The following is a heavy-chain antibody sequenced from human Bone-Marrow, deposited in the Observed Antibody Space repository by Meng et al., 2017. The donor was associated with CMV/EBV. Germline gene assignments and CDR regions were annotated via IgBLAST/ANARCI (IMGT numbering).Heavy chain of an antibody. J-gene: IGHJ6*02. Sequence: SETLSLTCTVSGASISSGSYYWAWIRQPPGKGLEWIGSIFYSGSTWYNPSLKSRVTISLDTSKNQFSLRLSSVTAADTAVYYCARRIQLWLRAYYYYGMDVWGQGTTVTVSS. D-gene: IGHD5-18*01. V-gene: IGHV4-39*07. CDR1: GASISSGSYY. CDR3: ARRIQLWLRAYYYYGMDV. CDR2: IFYSGST.